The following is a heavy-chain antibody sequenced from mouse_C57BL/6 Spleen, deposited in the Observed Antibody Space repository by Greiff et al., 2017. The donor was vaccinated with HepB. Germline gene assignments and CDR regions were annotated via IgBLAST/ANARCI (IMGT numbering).Heavy chain of an antibody. CDR2: ISSGSSTI. D-gene: IGHD2-9*01. V-gene: IGHV5-17*01. Sequence: EVQLVESGGGLVKPGGSLKLSCAASGFTFSDYGMHWVRQAPEKGLEWVAYISSGSSTIYYADTVKGRFTISRDNAKNTLFLQMTSLRSEDTAMYYCARRAYYGYVGYAMDYWGQGTSVTVSS. J-gene: IGHJ4*01. CDR3: ARRAYYGYVGYAMDY. CDR1: GFTFSDYG.